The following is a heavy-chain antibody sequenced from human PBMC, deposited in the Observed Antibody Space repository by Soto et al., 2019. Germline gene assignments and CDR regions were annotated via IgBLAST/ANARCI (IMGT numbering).Heavy chain of an antibody. CDR3: AKDLQSYGDYDYYCYGMDV. V-gene: IGHV3-30*18. CDR1: GFTFSTYG. D-gene: IGHD4-17*01. Sequence: QVQLVESGGGEVQPGRSLTISCAASGFTFSTYGMHWVRQTPGKRLEWVAVISYDGTNKFYSDSVKGRFTISRDNFKNTLTLQMNSLRADDTAVYSCAKDLQSYGDYDYYCYGMDVWGLGTMVTVSS. J-gene: IGHJ6*02. CDR2: ISYDGTNK.